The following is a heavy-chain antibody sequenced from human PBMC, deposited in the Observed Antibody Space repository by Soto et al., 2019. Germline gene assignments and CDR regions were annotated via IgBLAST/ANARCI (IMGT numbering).Heavy chain of an antibody. Sequence: EVQLVESGGGLVQPGRSLRLSCAASGFTFDDYAMHWVRQAPGKGLEWVSGISWNSGSIGYADSVKGRFTISRDNAKNSLYLQMNSLRAEDTALYYCAKGGEDDFWSGYFIDYWGQGTLGTVSS. CDR3: AKGGEDDFWSGYFIDY. CDR1: GFTFDDYA. CDR2: ISWNSGSI. D-gene: IGHD3-3*01. J-gene: IGHJ4*02. V-gene: IGHV3-9*01.